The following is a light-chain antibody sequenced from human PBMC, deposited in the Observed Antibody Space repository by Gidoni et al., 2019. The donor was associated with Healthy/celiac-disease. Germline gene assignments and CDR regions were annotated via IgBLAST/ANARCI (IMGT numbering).Light chain of an antibody. CDR1: QSVSSSY. Sequence: IVLTQSPATLSVSPGERATLSYGASQSVSSSYLTWYQQKPVLAPRLLIYDASSRATGIPDRFSGSGSGTDFTLTISRLEPEDFAVYYCQQYGSSPRAFGQGTKLEIK. CDR3: QQYGSSPRA. V-gene: IGKV3D-20*01. J-gene: IGKJ2*01. CDR2: DAS.